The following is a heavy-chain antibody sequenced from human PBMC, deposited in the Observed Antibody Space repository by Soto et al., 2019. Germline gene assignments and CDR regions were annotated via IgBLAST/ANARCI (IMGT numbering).Heavy chain of an antibody. V-gene: IGHV1-46*01. D-gene: IGHD3-10*01. CDR1: GYTFTSYY. Sequence: ASVKVSCKASGYTFTSYYMHCVRQAPGQGLERMGIINPSGGSTSYAQKFQGRVTMTRDTSTSTVYMELSSLRSEDTAVYYCAREGGYYGSGSYYYYYGMDVWGQGTTVTVSS. CDR2: INPSGGST. CDR3: AREGGYYGSGSYYYYYGMDV. J-gene: IGHJ6*02.